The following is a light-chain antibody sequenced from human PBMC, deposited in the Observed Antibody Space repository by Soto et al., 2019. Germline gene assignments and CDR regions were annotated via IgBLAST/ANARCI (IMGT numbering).Light chain of an antibody. V-gene: IGKV3-20*01. CDR2: DAS. Sequence: EIVLTQSPDILSLSPGERATLSCRASQSVRSERLAWYQQKRGQAPTLLIFDASSRASGTPERFSGSGSGTDFTLTISRLEPEDFAVFFCQQYGTSEIIFGQGTRLEIK. J-gene: IGKJ5*01. CDR1: QSVRSER. CDR3: QQYGTSEII.